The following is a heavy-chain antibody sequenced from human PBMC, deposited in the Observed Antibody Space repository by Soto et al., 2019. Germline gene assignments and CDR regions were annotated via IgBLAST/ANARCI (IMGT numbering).Heavy chain of an antibody. V-gene: IGHV3-23*01. CDR3: ANVAVAYYDFWIGYETDY. Sequence: PGGSLRLSCAASGFTFSSYAMSWVRQAPGKGLEWVSAISGSGGSTYYADSVKGRFTISRDNSKNTLYLQMNSLRAEDTAVYYYANVAVAYYDFWIGYETDYCGRRSLVTVSS. D-gene: IGHD3-3*01. J-gene: IGHJ4*02. CDR2: ISGSGGST. CDR1: GFTFSSYA.